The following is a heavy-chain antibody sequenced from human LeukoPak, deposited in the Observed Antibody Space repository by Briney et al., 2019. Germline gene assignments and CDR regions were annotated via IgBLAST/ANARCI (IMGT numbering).Heavy chain of an antibody. CDR2: ISSSSSYI. Sequence: PGGSLRLSCAASGFTFSSYSMNWVRQAPGKGLEWVSSISSSSSYIYYADSVKGRFTISRDNAKNSLYLQMNSLRAEDTAVYYCARDSKGDLLWFGELSPMPYFDYWGQGTLVTVSS. CDR1: GFTFSSYS. V-gene: IGHV3-21*01. D-gene: IGHD3-10*01. J-gene: IGHJ4*02. CDR3: ARDSKGDLLWFGELSPMPYFDY.